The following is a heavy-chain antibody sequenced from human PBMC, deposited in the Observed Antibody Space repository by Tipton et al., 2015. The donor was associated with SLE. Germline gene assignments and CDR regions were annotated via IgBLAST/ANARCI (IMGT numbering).Heavy chain of an antibody. Sequence: TLSLTCTVSGGSISSGDYHWNWIRQSAGEGLEWLGRIPATGGTYYNPSLNSPVTMSLDTPKNQVFLKLSSVTAADTAVYYCARSLVTFDVWRQGTMVTVSS. CDR3: ARSLVTFDV. CDR2: IPATGGT. D-gene: IGHD2-21*01. V-gene: IGHV4-61*02. J-gene: IGHJ3*01. CDR1: GGSISSGDYH.